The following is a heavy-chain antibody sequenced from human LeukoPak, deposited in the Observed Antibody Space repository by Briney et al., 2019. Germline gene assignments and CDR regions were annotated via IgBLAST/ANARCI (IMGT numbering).Heavy chain of an antibody. V-gene: IGHV3-11*01. D-gene: IGHD3-10*01. CDR3: AREPHRWFGEQYGMDV. CDR1: GFTCSDYY. CDR2: ISSSGSTI. J-gene: IGHJ6*04. Sequence: GGSLRRSCAASGFTCSDYYMSWIRQAPGKGLEWVSYISSSGSTIYYADSVKGRFTISRDNAKDSLYLQMNSLRAEDTAVYYCAREPHRWFGEQYGMDVWGKGTTVTVSS.